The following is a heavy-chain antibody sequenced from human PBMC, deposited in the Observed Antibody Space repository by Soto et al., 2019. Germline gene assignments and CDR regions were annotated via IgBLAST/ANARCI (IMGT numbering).Heavy chain of an antibody. CDR1: GFSLTPSGVG. CDR2: IYWDDDK. CDR3: AHRVLRTVVGLVTTTAIYFDF. V-gene: IGHV2-5*02. D-gene: IGHD3-3*01. J-gene: IGHJ4*02. Sequence: QITLNESGPTVVRPTETLTLTCRFSGFSLTPSGVGVGWIRQSPGKAPEWLALIYWDDDKRYSASLKSRLTITKDTSKNQVVLTVSDLDPTDTATYYCAHRVLRTVVGLVTTTAIYFDFWGQGTPVAVSS.